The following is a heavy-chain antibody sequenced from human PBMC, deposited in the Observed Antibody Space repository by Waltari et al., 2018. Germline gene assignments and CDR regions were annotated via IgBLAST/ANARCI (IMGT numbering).Heavy chain of an antibody. Sequence: EVRLLESGGGLVQRGGSLRLSCAATGFSFNTYVMNWVRQAPGKGLEWVSSISDGGGIINYADSVKGRFTISRDNSKNTLYLQMNSLRAEDTAVYYCARGSGVDYWGQGTLVIISS. CDR2: ISDGGGII. CDR1: GFSFNTYV. D-gene: IGHD7-27*01. V-gene: IGHV3-23*01. J-gene: IGHJ4*02. CDR3: ARGSGVDY.